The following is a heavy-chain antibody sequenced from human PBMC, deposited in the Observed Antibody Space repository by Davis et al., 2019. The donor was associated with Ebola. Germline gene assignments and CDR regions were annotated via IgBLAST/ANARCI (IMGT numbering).Heavy chain of an antibody. CDR1: GFTVSSNY. V-gene: IGHV3-7*03. Sequence: GGSLRLSCAASGFTVSSNYMSWVRQAPGKGLESVAIINTDGSEKFYVDSVKGRFTISRDNAKNLLYLQMNSLRVEGTAVFYCATDIWRSFEDWGLGTLVTVSS. CDR2: INTDGSEK. J-gene: IGHJ4*02. D-gene: IGHD1-1*01. CDR3: ATDIWRSFED.